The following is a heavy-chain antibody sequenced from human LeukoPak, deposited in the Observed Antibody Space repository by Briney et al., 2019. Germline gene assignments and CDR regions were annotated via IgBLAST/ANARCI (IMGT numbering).Heavy chain of an antibody. V-gene: IGHV4-39*01. CDR3: ARPYYDSISAFDI. CDR2: IYYSGST. CDR1: GGSISSSSYY. J-gene: IGHJ3*02. D-gene: IGHD3-22*01. Sequence: PSETLSLTCTVSGGSISSSSYYWGWIRQPPGKGLEWIGSIYYSGSTYYNPSLKSRVTISVDTSKNQFSLKLSSVTAADTAVYYCARPYYDSISAFDIWGQGTMVTVSS.